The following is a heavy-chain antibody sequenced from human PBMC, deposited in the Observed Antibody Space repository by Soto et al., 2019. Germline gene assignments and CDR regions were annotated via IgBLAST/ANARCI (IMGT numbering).Heavy chain of an antibody. CDR2: IDSDGRST. D-gene: IGHD3-22*01. V-gene: IGHV3-74*03. Sequence: GGSLRLSCAASGFNFSSYWMHWVRQSPGKGLVWVSQIDSDGRSTTYADTVKGRFTVSRDNAKNKLFLQMNSLRAEDTAVYYCVRDYDSSGFYSGHWGQGTLVTVSS. J-gene: IGHJ4*02. CDR1: GFNFSSYW. CDR3: VRDYDSSGFYSGH.